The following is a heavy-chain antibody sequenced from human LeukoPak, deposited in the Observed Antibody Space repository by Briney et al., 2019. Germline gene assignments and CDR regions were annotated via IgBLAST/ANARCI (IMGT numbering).Heavy chain of an antibody. J-gene: IGHJ6*03. CDR1: GGSISSYY. V-gene: IGHV4-59*01. D-gene: IGHD3-10*01. Sequence: PSETLSLTCTVSGGSISSYYWSWIRQPPGKGLEWIGYIYYSGSTNYNPSLKSRVTISVDTSKNQFSLKLSSVTAADTAVYYCARTTMVRGTYYMDVWGKGTTVTVSS. CDR3: ARTTMVRGTYYMDV. CDR2: IYYSGST.